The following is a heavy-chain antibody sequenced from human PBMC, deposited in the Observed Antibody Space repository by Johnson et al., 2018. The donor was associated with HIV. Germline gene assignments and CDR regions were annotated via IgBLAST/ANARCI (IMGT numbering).Heavy chain of an antibody. J-gene: IGHJ3*02. Sequence: VQLVESGGGVVQPGGSLRLSCAASGFTFSDYYMSWIRQAPGKGLEWVSGISWNSGSIGYADSVKGLFTITRDNAKNSLYLQMNSLRAEDTALYYCAKDLPTWARTHAFDIWGQGTMVTVSS. CDR2: ISWNSGSI. V-gene: IGHV3-9*01. D-gene: IGHD1-26*01. CDR3: AKDLPTWARTHAFDI. CDR1: GFTFSDYY.